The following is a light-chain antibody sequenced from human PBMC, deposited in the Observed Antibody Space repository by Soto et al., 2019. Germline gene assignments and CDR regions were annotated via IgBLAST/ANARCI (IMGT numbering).Light chain of an antibody. J-gene: IGLJ3*02. CDR1: SSNIGAGYY. CDR2: SNN. Sequence: QSVLTQPPSVSGAPGQRVTISCTGSSSNIGAGYYVHWYQQLPGTAPKLLIYSNNNRPSGVPDRFSGSKSGTSASLAITGXXXXXXXXXXCQSYDSSLSGSVFGGGTKLTV. V-gene: IGLV1-40*01. CDR3: QSYDSSLSGSV.